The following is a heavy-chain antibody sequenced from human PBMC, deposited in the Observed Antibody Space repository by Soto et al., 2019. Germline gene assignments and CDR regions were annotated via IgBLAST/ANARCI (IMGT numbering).Heavy chain of an antibody. Sequence: LSLTCTVSGVSISSYYWSWIRQPPGKGLEWIGYIYYSGSTNYNPSLQSRVTISVDTSKNQFSLKLSSVTGADTAVYYCARVKTYYDILTGYYKPHYFDYWGQGTLVTVSS. D-gene: IGHD3-9*01. CDR3: ARVKTYYDILTGYYKPHYFDY. J-gene: IGHJ4*02. CDR1: GVSISSYY. V-gene: IGHV4-59*01. CDR2: IYYSGST.